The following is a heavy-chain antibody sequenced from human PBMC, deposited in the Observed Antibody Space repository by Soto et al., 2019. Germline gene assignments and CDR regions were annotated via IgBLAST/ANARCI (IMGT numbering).Heavy chain of an antibody. CDR2: ISYDGSQK. CDR1: GYTFSTYA. V-gene: IGHV3-30-3*01. CDR3: ARDMDRGSWHVPRIDY. J-gene: IGHJ4*02. D-gene: IGHD2-2*03. Sequence: SLRLSCAASGYTFSTYAIHWVRQAPGKGLEWVAVISYDGSQKYNADSVKGRFIISRDNSENTLYLQMNSLRAEDTAVYYCARDMDRGSWHVPRIDYWGQGTAVTVSS.